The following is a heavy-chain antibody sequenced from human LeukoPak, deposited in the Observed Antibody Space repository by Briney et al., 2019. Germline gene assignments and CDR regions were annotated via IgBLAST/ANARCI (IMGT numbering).Heavy chain of an antibody. V-gene: IGHV1-18*03. CDR3: ARDSSLDY. Sequence: GASVKVSCKASGYTFTRNGISWVRQAPGQGLEWMGWISTYNGNTNYAQNLQGRVTMTTDTSTSTAYMELSSLRSEDMAVYYCARDSSLDYWGQGTLVTVSS. CDR1: GYTFTRNG. D-gene: IGHD6-19*01. CDR2: ISTYNGNT. J-gene: IGHJ4*02.